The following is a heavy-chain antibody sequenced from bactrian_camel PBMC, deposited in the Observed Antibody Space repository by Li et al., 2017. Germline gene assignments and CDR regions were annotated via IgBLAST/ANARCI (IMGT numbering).Heavy chain of an antibody. D-gene: IGHD2*01. Sequence: HVQLVESGGGSVQAGGSLRLSCAASGYTPTIYCMGWFRQAPGKEREGVARINNIGGTSNTDYAESVMGRFTISQDNAKNTVYLQMDSLKPEDTAMYYCAAAAPPKNHIVVVVFIVGAPIVAGARGPRSPSP. V-gene: IGHV3S63*01. CDR1: GYTPTIYC. CDR2: INNIGGTSNT. J-gene: IGHJ4*01. CDR3: AAAAPPKNHIVVVVFIVGAPIVA.